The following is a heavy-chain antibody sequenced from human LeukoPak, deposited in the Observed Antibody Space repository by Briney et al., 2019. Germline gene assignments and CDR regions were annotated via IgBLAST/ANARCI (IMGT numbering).Heavy chain of an antibody. Sequence: GSLRLSCAASGFTFSSYSMNWVRQAPGKGLEWVSSSSSSSSYIYYADSVKGRFTISRDNAKNSLYLQMNSLRAEDTAVYYCARDGPYSNYVPDYWGQGTLVTVSS. CDR2: SSSSSSYI. CDR1: GFTFSSYS. V-gene: IGHV3-21*01. D-gene: IGHD4-11*01. CDR3: ARDGPYSNYVPDY. J-gene: IGHJ4*02.